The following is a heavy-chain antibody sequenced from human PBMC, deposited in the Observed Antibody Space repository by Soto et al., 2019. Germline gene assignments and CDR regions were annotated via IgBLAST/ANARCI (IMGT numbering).Heavy chain of an antibody. Sequence: QVQLQQWGAGLLKSSETLSLTCAVSGGSVSGYFWSWIRQPPGKGLEWIGGINHSGSANYNPSLKSRVTISVDTAKNQSVLQLTSVTAADPAMYCCATTIWTHKWFDPWGQGTLVTVSS. V-gene: IGHV4-34*01. J-gene: IGHJ5*02. CDR2: INHSGSA. CDR3: ATTIWTHKWFDP. D-gene: IGHD1-1*01. CDR1: GGSVSGYF.